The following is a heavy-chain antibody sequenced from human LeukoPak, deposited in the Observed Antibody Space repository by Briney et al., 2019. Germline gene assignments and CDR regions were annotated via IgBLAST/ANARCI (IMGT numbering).Heavy chain of an antibody. V-gene: IGHV1-8*03. D-gene: IGHD2-2*01. Sequence: ASVKVSCKASGYTFTSYDINWVRQATRQGLEWMGWMNPNSGNTGYAQKFQGRVTITRNTSISTAYMELSSLRSEDTAVYYCARPSAAMDYYFDYWGQGTLVTVSS. CDR1: GYTFTSYD. CDR3: ARPSAAMDYYFDY. CDR2: MNPNSGNT. J-gene: IGHJ4*02.